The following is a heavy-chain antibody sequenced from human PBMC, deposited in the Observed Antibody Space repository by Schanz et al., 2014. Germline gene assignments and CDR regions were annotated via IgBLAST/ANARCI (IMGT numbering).Heavy chain of an antibody. CDR2: ITSDGTKR. D-gene: IGHD2-15*01. CDR1: GFTLSSYG. Sequence: QVRLVESGGGVVQPGRSLRLSCAASGFTLSSYGMHWVRQAPGKGLEWVAFITSDGTKRFYADSVESRFTISRDNSRNTLKLQMNRLRGEDTAVYYCARDGYAVVVISPTESFDSWGQGSMXTVS. V-gene: IGHV3-30*03. J-gene: IGHJ5*01. CDR3: ARDGYAVVVISPTESFDS.